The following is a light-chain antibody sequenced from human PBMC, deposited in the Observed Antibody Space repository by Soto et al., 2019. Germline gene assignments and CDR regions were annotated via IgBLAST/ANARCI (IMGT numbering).Light chain of an antibody. J-gene: IGKJ4*01. CDR3: QQYNNWPLT. CDR1: QSVRSN. CDR2: GAS. Sequence: EIAMTQSPATLSVSPGERAALSCRASQSVRSNLAWYQQKPGQAPRLLIYGASTRATGIPARFSGSGSGTEFTLTISSLQSEDFALYSCQQYNNWPLTFGGGTKVDIK. V-gene: IGKV3-15*01.